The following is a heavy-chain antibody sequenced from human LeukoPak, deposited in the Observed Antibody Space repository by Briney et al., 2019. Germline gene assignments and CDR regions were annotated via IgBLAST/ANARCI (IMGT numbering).Heavy chain of an antibody. CDR1: GFTLSSNY. D-gene: IGHD6-25*01. V-gene: IGHV3-53*04. CDR2: IYSGGST. J-gene: IGHJ4*02. Sequence: GGSLRLSCAASGFTLSSNYMSWVPQAPGKGLEWVSVIYSGGSTYYPDSVKGRFTISRHNSKITLYLQMNSLRAEDTAVYYCARGQTAGFDYWGQGALVTVSS. CDR3: ARGQTAGFDY.